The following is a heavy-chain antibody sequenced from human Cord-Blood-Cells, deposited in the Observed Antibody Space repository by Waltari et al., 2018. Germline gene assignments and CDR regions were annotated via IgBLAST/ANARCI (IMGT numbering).Heavy chain of an antibody. J-gene: IGHJ6*03. Sequence: QLQLQESGPGLVKPSETLSLTCTVSGGSISSSSYYWGWIRQPPGKGLEWIGSIYYSGSTHYNPALKSRVTVSVETSKNQFSVKLSAVPAADTAVYYCARQHHYCSSTSWYSRRSYYYYMDVWGKGTTVTVSS. V-gene: IGHV4-39*01. CDR1: GGSISSSSYY. D-gene: IGHD2-2*01. CDR3: ARQHHYCSSTSWYSRRSYYYYMDV. CDR2: IYYSGST.